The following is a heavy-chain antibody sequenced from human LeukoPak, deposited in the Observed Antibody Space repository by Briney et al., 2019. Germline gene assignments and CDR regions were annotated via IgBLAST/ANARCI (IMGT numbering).Heavy chain of an antibody. J-gene: IGHJ4*02. CDR2: VSYDGDNK. Sequence: GKSLRLSCAASGFSFNTHAMEWVRQSPGKGLEWVAVVSYDGDNKYYADSVRGRFTASRDNSKKTVSLHMNSLTYEDTAVYFCTRGSHGSGGRYFEPWGQGTLVTVSS. D-gene: IGHD3-10*01. V-gene: IGHV3-30-3*01. CDR3: TRGSHGSGGRYFEP. CDR1: GFSFNTHA.